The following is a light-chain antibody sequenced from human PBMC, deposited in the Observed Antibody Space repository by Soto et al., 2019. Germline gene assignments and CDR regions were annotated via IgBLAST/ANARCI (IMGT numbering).Light chain of an antibody. CDR2: GAS. V-gene: IGKV3-15*01. CDR1: QTVSSN. CDR3: QQYNNWPWT. J-gene: IGKJ1*01. Sequence: IVMTQSPATLSVSPGERATLSCRASQTVSSNLAWYQQRPGQTPRLLIYGASSRATGIPARFSGSGSVTEFTLTISSLQSGDVAVYYCQQYNNWPWTLGQGTKLDIK.